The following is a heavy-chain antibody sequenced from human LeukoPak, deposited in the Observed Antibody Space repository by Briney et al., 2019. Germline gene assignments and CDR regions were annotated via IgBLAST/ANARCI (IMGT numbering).Heavy chain of an antibody. V-gene: IGHV4-39*07. J-gene: IGHJ4*02. CDR1: GGSISSSSYY. CDR2: IYYSGST. CDR3: ARGVIPSAGDY. Sequence: SETLSLTCTVSGGSISSSSYYWGWIRQPPGKGLEWIGSIYYSGSTNYNPSLKSRVTMSVDTSKNQFSLKLSSVTAADTAVYYCARGVIPSAGDYWGQGTLVTVSS. D-gene: IGHD2/OR15-2a*01.